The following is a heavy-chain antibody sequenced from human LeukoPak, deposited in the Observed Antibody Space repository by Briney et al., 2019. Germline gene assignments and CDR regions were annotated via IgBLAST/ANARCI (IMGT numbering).Heavy chain of an antibody. CDR1: GYTFTSYG. CDR2: INPNSGGT. J-gene: IGHJ4*02. D-gene: IGHD6-6*01. CDR3: AREEASIVTRPWY. V-gene: IGHV1-2*02. Sequence: GASVKVSCKASGYTFTSYGISWVRQAPGQGLEWMGWINPNSGGTEFAQKFQGRVTMTGDTSISTVYMELSSLRSDDTAVYYCAREEASIVTRPWYWGQGTLVTVSS.